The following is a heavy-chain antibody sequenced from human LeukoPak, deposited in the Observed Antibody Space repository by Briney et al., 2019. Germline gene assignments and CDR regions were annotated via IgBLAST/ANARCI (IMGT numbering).Heavy chain of an antibody. V-gene: IGHV4-34*01. CDR2: INHSGST. D-gene: IGHD6-19*01. CDR3: ARGQQWLVLGFDY. J-gene: IGHJ4*02. Sequence: SETLSLTCAVYGGSFSGYYWSWIRQPPGKGLEWIGEINHSGSTNYNPSLKSRVTISVDTSKNQFSLQLNSVTPEDTAVYYCARGQQWLVLGFDYWGQGTLVTVSS. CDR1: GGSFSGYY.